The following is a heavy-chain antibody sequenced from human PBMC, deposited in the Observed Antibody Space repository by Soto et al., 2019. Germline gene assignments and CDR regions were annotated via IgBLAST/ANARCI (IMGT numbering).Heavy chain of an antibody. CDR1: GFTFSSYA. CDR2: ISSNGGST. Sequence: EVQLVESGGGLVQPGGSLRLSCAASGFTFSSYAMHWVRQAPGKGLEYVSAISSNGGSTYYANCVKGRFTISRDNSKNTLYLQMGSLRAEDMAVYYCARLTTTVTTTGWYFDLWGRGTLVTVSS. D-gene: IGHD4-17*01. V-gene: IGHV3-64*01. CDR3: ARLTTTVTTTGWYFDL. J-gene: IGHJ2*01.